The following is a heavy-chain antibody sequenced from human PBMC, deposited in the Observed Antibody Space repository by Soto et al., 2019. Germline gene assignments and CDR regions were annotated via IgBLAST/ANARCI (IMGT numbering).Heavy chain of an antibody. Sequence: QVQLVQSGGEVKKPGASVKVSCNTSGYPFVSYGIAWVRQAPGQGLEWMGWINVYSGNTDYAQKFRDRITVTTDTSTSTAYMELRGLSSDDTCVYYCARIKASSMGFWGQGTALTVSS. V-gene: IGHV1-18*01. J-gene: IGHJ6*02. CDR1: GYPFVSYG. CDR2: INVYSGNT. D-gene: IGHD3-16*01. CDR3: ARIKASSMGF.